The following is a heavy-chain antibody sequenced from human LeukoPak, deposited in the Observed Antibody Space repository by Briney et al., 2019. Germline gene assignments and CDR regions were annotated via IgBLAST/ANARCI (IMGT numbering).Heavy chain of an antibody. J-gene: IGHJ6*02. CDR1: GYTFTSYG. D-gene: IGHD6-19*01. Sequence: RASVKVSCKASGYTFTSYGISWVRQAPGQGLEWMGWISAYNGNTNYAQKLQGRVTMTTDTSTSTAYMELRSLRSDDTAVYYCARDTPNSSGWPHYYYYGMDVWGQGTTVTVSS. V-gene: IGHV1-18*01. CDR2: ISAYNGNT. CDR3: ARDTPNSSGWPHYYYYGMDV.